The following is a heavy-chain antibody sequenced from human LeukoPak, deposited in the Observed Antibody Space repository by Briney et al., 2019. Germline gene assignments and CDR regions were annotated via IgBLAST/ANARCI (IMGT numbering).Heavy chain of an antibody. Sequence: SETLSLTCAVYGGSFSGYYWSWIRQPPGKGLEWIGEINHSGSTNYNPSLKSRVTISVDTSKNQFSLKLSSVTAADTAVYYCARHEGYSDKIRSFDYWCQGTLVTVSS. D-gene: IGHD2-2*02. J-gene: IGHJ4*02. CDR3: ARHEGYSDKIRSFDY. CDR1: GGSFSGYY. CDR2: INHSGST. V-gene: IGHV4-34*01.